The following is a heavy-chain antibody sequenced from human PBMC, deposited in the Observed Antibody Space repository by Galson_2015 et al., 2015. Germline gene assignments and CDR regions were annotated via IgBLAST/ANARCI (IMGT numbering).Heavy chain of an antibody. J-gene: IGHJ5*02. CDR1: GGAVSSGSYY. D-gene: IGHD5-18*01. CDR3: ARGLRGYSYGYWFDP. V-gene: IGHV4-61*01. CDR2: IYYSEST. Sequence: ETLSLTCTVSGGAVSSGSYYWSWIRQPPGKGLEWIGYIYYSESTNYNPSLKSQVTISVDTSTNQFSLKLSSVTAADTSVYYCARGLRGYSYGYWFDPWGQGTLVTVSS.